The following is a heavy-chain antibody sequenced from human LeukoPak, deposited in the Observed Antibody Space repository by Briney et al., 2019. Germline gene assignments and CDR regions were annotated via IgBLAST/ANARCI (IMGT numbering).Heavy chain of an antibody. CDR1: GFTFSHYI. Sequence: KTGGSLRLSCAGSGFTFSHYIMNWVRQAPGKGLEWLSSISSTGSLIYYADSVKGRFTVFRDNAKNSVYLQMNSLRADDTAMYYCVREIGDPSSSWNEAFDIWGQGTMVTVSS. V-gene: IGHV3-21*04. CDR2: ISSTGSLI. D-gene: IGHD1-1*01. CDR3: VREIGDPSSSWNEAFDI. J-gene: IGHJ3*02.